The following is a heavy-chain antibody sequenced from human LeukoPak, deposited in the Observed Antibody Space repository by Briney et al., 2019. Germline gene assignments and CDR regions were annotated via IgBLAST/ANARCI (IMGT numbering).Heavy chain of an antibody. J-gene: IGHJ6*03. CDR2: ISYDGSNK. CDR1: GFTFSSYA. V-gene: IGHV3-30-3*01. D-gene: IGHD4-11*01. CDR3: ARADSNWYYYYMDV. Sequence: GGSLRLSCAASGFTFSSYAMRWVRQAPGKGLEWVAVISYDGSNKYYADSVKGRFTISRDNSKNTLYLQMNSLRAEDTAVYYCARADSNWYYYYMDVWGKGTTVTVSS.